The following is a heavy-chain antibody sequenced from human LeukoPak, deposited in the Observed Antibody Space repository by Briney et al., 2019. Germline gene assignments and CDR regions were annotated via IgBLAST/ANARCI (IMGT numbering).Heavy chain of an antibody. Sequence: SQTLSLTCAISGDSVSSNSAAWNWIRQSPSRGLEWLGRTYYRSKWYNDYAVSVKSRITINPDTSKNQFSLQLNSVTPEDTAVYYCARVPYSSPSYYYYGMDVWGQGTTVTVSS. J-gene: IGHJ6*02. CDR1: GDSVSSNSAA. CDR3: ARVPYSSPSYYYYGMDV. CDR2: TYYRSKWYN. D-gene: IGHD6-6*01. V-gene: IGHV6-1*01.